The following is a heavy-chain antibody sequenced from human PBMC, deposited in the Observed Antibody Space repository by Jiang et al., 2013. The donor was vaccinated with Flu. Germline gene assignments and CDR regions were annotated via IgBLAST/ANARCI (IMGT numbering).Heavy chain of an antibody. CDR1: GYTFTSYA. CDR2: INTNTGNP. J-gene: IGHJ6*02. V-gene: IGHV7-4-1*02. Sequence: QSGSELKKPGASVKVSCKASGYTFTSYAMNWVRQAPGQGLEWMGWINTNTGNPTYAQGFTGRFVFSLDTSVSTAYLQISSLKAEDTAVYYCARDLQWPTHLYYYGMDVWGQGTTVTVSS. D-gene: IGHD4-11*01. CDR3: ARDLQWPTHLYYYGMDV.